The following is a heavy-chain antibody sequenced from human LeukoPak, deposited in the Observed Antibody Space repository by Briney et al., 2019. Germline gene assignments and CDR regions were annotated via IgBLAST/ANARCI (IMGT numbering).Heavy chain of an antibody. CDR1: GYTFTGYY. CDR3: ARGDDYYDSSGYYSPYPRDY. J-gene: IGHJ4*02. V-gene: IGHV1-2*06. D-gene: IGHD3-22*01. CDR2: INPNSGGI. Sequence: GASVKVSCKASGYTFTGYYMHWVRQAHGQGLEWMGRINPNSGGINYAQKFQGRVTMTRDTSISTAYMELSRLRSDDTAVYYCARGDDYYDSSGYYSPYPRDYWGQGTLVTVSS.